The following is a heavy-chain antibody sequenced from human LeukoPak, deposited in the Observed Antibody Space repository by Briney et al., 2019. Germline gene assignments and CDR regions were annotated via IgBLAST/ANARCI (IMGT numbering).Heavy chain of an antibody. J-gene: IGHJ4*02. Sequence: ASVKVSCKASGYTFTSYGISWVRQAPGQGLEWMGWISAYNGNTNYEQKLQGRVTMTTDTSTSTAYMKLRGLRSDDTAVYYCASSEDAYSSSWYDYFDYWGQGTLVTVSS. CDR3: ASSEDAYSSSWYDYFDY. D-gene: IGHD6-13*01. CDR1: GYTFTSYG. CDR2: ISAYNGNT. V-gene: IGHV1-18*01.